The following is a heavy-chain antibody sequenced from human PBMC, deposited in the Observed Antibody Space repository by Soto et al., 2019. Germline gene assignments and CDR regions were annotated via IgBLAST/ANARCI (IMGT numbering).Heavy chain of an antibody. Sequence: XSVKVSCKASGYTFTSYDIHWLRQALGQRLEWMGWINAANGDTKYSPKLQGKVTITRDTSASTAYMELSSLRSEDTAVYYCVRRHVSATGIDWFDPWGQGTLVTVSS. V-gene: IGHV1-3*01. CDR1: GYTFTSYD. J-gene: IGHJ5*02. CDR2: INAANGDT. CDR3: VRRHVSATGIDWFDP. D-gene: IGHD6-13*01.